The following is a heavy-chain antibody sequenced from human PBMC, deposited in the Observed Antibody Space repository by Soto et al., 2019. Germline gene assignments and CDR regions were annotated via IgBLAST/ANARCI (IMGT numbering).Heavy chain of an antibody. CDR2: ISYDGSNK. CDR1: GFTFSSYA. D-gene: IGHD2-8*01. V-gene: IGHV3-30-3*01. J-gene: IGHJ6*02. Sequence: GGSLRLSCAASGFTFSSYAMHWVRQAPGKGLEWVAVISYDGSNKYYADSVKGRFTISRDNSKNTLYLQMDSLRAEDTAVYYCARDDSSCTNGVCYLSYYYYYGMDVWGQGTTVTVSS. CDR3: ARDDSSCTNGVCYLSYYYYYGMDV.